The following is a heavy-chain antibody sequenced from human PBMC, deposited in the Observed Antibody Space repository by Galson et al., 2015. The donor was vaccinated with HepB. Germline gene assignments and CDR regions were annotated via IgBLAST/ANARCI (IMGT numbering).Heavy chain of an antibody. D-gene: IGHD2-2*01. Sequence: SLRLSCAASGFTFSNYAIHWVRQAPGKGLEWVAVISYDGSNNYYADSVKGRFTISRDNSKNTLYLQMNSLRAEDTAVYYCARDKTSIVVVPAAFDAFDIWGQGTMVTVSS. V-gene: IGHV3-30-3*01. CDR1: GFTFSNYA. CDR3: ARDKTSIVVVPAAFDAFDI. J-gene: IGHJ3*02. CDR2: ISYDGSNN.